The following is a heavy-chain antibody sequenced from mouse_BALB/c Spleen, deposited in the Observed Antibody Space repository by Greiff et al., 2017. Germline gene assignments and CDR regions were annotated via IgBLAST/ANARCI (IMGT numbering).Heavy chain of an antibody. CDR2: IDPSDSET. CDR1: GYSFTSYW. CDR3: ALITTVVFDV. D-gene: IGHD1-1*01. J-gene: IGHJ1*01. Sequence: VQLQQSGPQLVRPGASVKISCKASGYSFTSYWMHWVKQRPGQGLEWIGMIDPSDSETRLNQKFKDKATLTVDKSSRTAYMQLSSPTSEDSAVYYCALITTVVFDVWGAGTTVTVSS. V-gene: IGHV1-74*01.